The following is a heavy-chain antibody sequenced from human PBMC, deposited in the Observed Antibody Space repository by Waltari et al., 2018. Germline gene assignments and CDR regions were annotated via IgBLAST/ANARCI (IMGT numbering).Heavy chain of an antibody. V-gene: IGHV3-7*01. CDR1: GFTFSSYW. Sequence: EVQLVESGGGLVQPGGSLRLSCAASGFTFSSYWMSWVRQAPGKGLEWVANIKQDGSEKYDVDSVKGRFTISRDNAKNSLYLQMNSLRAEDTAVYYCARSLDYGDGSDAFDIWGQGTMVTVSS. D-gene: IGHD4-17*01. J-gene: IGHJ3*02. CDR3: ARSLDYGDGSDAFDI. CDR2: IKQDGSEK.